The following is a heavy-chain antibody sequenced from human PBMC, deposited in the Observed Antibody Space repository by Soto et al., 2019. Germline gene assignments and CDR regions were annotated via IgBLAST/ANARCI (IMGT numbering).Heavy chain of an antibody. V-gene: IGHV1-18*01. D-gene: IGHD1-7*01. CDR2: ISTYNGNT. J-gene: IGHJ5*02. CDR3: ARDREYNWNYNWFDP. Sequence: AASVKVSCKASGYTFTSYGISWVRQAPGQGLEWMGWISTYNGNTNFTQKLQGRVTMTTDTSTSTAYMELRSLRSDDTAVYYCARDREYNWNYNWFDPWGQGTLVTV. CDR1: GYTFTSYG.